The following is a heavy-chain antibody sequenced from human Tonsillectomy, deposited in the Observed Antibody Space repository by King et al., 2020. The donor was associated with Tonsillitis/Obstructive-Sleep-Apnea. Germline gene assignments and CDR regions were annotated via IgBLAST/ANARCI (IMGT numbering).Heavy chain of an antibody. V-gene: IGHV4-59*01. D-gene: IGHD3-16*01. CDR1: GGSISSYY. Sequence: QVQLQESGPGLVKPSETLSLTCTVSGGSISSYYWSWIRQPPGKGLEWIGYIYYSGSTNYNPSLKSRVTISVDTSKNQFSLKLSSVTAADTAVYYCARGLPTIGGYYYYYMDVWGKGTTVTVSS. CDR2: IYYSGST. J-gene: IGHJ6*03. CDR3: ARGLPTIGGYYYYYMDV.